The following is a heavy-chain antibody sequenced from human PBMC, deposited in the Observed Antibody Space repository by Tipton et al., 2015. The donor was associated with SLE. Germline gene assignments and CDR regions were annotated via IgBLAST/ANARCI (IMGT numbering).Heavy chain of an antibody. D-gene: IGHD6-13*01. CDR3: ARDRGAHSSSLSV. CDR1: GGSISSGGYY. J-gene: IGHJ4*02. V-gene: IGHV4-61*02. Sequence: LRLSCTVSGGSISSGGYYWNWIRQPAGKGLEWIGRIYTSGSANYNPSLKSRVTISVHTSKNQVSLEVTSVTAADTAIYYCARDRGAHSSSLSVWGQGTLVTVSS. CDR2: IYTSGSA.